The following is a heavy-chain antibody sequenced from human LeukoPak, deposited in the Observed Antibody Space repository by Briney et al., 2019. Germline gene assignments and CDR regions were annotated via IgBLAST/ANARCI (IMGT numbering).Heavy chain of an antibody. Sequence: GASLRLSCAASGFTFSSYAMSWVRQAPGKGLEWVSAISGSGGSTYYADSVKGRFTISRDNSKNTLYLQMNSLRAEDTAVYYCAKQEAPPGSAYWGQGTLVTVSS. CDR1: GFTFSSYA. CDR2: ISGSGGST. V-gene: IGHV3-23*01. J-gene: IGHJ4*02. D-gene: IGHD3-10*01. CDR3: AKQEAPPGSAY.